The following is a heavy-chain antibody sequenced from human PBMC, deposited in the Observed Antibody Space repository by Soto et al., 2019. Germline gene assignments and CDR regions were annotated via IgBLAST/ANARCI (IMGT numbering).Heavy chain of an antibody. CDR1: GGSISSGGYS. J-gene: IGHJ4*02. CDR2: IYHSGST. CDR3: ARASLQLNFDY. Sequence: KTSETLSLTCAVSGGSISSGGYSWSWIRQPPGKGLEWIGYIYHSGSTYYNPSLKSRVTISVDRSKNQFSLKLSSVTAADTAVYYCARASLQLNFDYWGQGTLVTVSS. V-gene: IGHV4-30-2*01. D-gene: IGHD5-18*01.